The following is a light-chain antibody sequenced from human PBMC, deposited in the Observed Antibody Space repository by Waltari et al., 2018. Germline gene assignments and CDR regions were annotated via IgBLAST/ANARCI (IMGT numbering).Light chain of an antibody. CDR1: QDIADY. CDR3: QQDDDLPVT. CDR2: DAS. V-gene: IGKV1-33*01. Sequence: DIQMTQSPSSLSASVGDRVTLTCQASQDIADYLNWYQHKPGKAPKLLIYDASHLETGVPSRFSGSGSGTKFTFTISSLQPEDIATYYCQQDDDLPVTFGGGTKVEIK. J-gene: IGKJ4*01.